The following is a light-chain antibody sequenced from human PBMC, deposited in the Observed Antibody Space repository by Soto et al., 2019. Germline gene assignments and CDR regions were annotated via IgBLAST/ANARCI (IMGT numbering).Light chain of an antibody. CDR3: QQYRGT. V-gene: IGKV1-5*03. J-gene: IGKJ2*02. CDR1: QSISSW. CDR2: KAS. Sequence: DIQMTQSPSALSASVGDRVTITCRASQSISSWLAWYQQKPGKAPKVLIYKASTLESGVPSRFSGSGSGTEFTLTISSLQPDDSATYYCQQYRGTFGQGTKLEIK.